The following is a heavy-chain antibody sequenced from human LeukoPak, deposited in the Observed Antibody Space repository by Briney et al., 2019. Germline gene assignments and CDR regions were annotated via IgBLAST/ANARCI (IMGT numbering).Heavy chain of an antibody. CDR3: ARDQYDTWSRRGNFDS. D-gene: IGHD3-3*01. CDR1: GLTFGKYW. V-gene: IGHV3-7*03. J-gene: IGHJ4*02. Sequence: GGSLRLSCVASGLTFGKYWMSWVRQAPGKGLEWVANIKLDGSEKNYVDSVKGRFTISRDNTKNSLYLQMNSLRVEDTAVFYCARDQYDTWSRRGNFDSWGQGTLVIVSS. CDR2: IKLDGSEK.